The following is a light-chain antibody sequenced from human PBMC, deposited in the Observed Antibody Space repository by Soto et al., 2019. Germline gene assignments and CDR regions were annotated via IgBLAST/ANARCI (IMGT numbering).Light chain of an antibody. J-gene: IGKJ4*01. V-gene: IGKV1-5*01. CDR1: QSISSW. Sequence: DIQMTQSPSTLSASVGDRVTITCRASQSISSWLAWYQQKPGKAPKLLIFDASSLESGVPSRFSGRGSGAEFTLTISSLQPDDSANYYCQQYNSYSPLTLGGGTKVDIK. CDR3: QQYNSYSPLT. CDR2: DAS.